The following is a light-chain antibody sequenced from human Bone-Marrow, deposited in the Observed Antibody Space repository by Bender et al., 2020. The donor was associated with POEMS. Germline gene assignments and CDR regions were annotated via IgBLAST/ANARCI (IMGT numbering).Light chain of an antibody. CDR1: SSDVGGYDY. CDR2: EVT. J-gene: IGLJ1*01. CDR3: SSYTSSSVYV. Sequence: QSALTQPASVSGSLGQSITISCTGTSSDVGGYDYVSWYQRHPGKAPKLIIYEVTRWPSGVSDRFSGSKSDNTASLTISGLQAEDEADYYCSSYTSSSVYVFGTGTKVTVL. V-gene: IGLV2-14*01.